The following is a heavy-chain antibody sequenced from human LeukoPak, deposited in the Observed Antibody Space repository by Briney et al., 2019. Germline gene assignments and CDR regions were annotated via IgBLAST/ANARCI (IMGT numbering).Heavy chain of an antibody. CDR1: GGSFSGYY. D-gene: IGHD6-13*01. V-gene: IGHV4-34*01. CDR2: INHSGST. CDR3: ARLGEQLVRDYYYYYMDV. J-gene: IGHJ6*03. Sequence: PSETLSLTCAVYGGSFSGYYWSWIRQPPGKGLEWIGEINHSGSTNHNPSLKSRVTISVDTSKNQFSLKLSSVTAADTAVYYCARLGEQLVRDYYYYYMDVWGKGTTVTISS.